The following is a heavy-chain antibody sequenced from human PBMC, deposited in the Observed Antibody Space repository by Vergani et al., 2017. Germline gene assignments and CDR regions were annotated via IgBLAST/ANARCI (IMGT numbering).Heavy chain of an antibody. CDR3: ARPHGDILPPDPRRLDY. Sequence: QVLLVQSGAEVKKPGASVRVSCKTSGYTFTNYYIHWVRQAPGQGLECMGIINPSGGSTTYAQQFQGRLTMTRDTSTSTVYMDLSNLRSEDTAVYYCARPHGDILPPDPRRLDYWGQGTLVTVSS. V-gene: IGHV1-46*03. CDR2: INPSGGST. CDR1: GYTFTNYY. J-gene: IGHJ4*02.